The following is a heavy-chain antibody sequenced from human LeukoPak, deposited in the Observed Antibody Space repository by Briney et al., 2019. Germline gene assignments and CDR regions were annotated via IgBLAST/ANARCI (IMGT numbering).Heavy chain of an antibody. CDR1: GGSISSYY. Sequence: SETLSLTCTVSGGSISSYYWSWIRQPAGKGLEWIGRIYSTGSTNYNPSLKSRVTMSVDTSKNQFSLRLRSVTAADTAVYYCAMQIASAGTAGFDFWGQGALVTVSS. D-gene: IGHD6-13*01. CDR3: AMQIASAGTAGFDF. CDR2: IYSTGST. V-gene: IGHV4-4*07. J-gene: IGHJ4*02.